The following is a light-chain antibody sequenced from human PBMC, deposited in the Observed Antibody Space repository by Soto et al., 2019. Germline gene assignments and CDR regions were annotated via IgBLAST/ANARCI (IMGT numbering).Light chain of an antibody. CDR1: QSVSSN. V-gene: IGKV3-15*01. CDR3: QQYNNWPPLT. CDR2: GAS. Sequence: EIVMPQSPATLSVSPGERATLSCRASQSVSSNLAWYQQKPGQAPRLLIYGASTRATGIPARFSGSGSGTDVTLTLSSLQSEDFAVDYCQQYNNWPPLTFGGGTKVEIK. J-gene: IGKJ4*01.